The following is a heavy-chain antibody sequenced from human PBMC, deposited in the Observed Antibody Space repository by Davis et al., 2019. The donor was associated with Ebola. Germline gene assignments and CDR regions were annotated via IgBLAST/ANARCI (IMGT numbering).Heavy chain of an antibody. Sequence: GESLKISCAASGFTLSAYRMNWVRQAPGKGLEWVSSISISGTFTYYADSVKGRFTISRDDAKNSLFLHMNSLRADDTAVYYCARDAETSMVYHWFDPWGQGTLVTVSS. J-gene: IGHJ5*02. CDR1: GFTLSAYR. D-gene: IGHD2-8*01. V-gene: IGHV3-21*06. CDR3: ARDAETSMVYHWFDP. CDR2: ISISGTFT.